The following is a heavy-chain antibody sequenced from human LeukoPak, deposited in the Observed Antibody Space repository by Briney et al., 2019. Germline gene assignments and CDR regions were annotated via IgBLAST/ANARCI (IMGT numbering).Heavy chain of an antibody. CDR2: ISSSSSYI. D-gene: IGHD6-13*01. Sequence: GGSLRLSCAASGFTFSSYSMNWVRQAPGKGLEWVSSISSSSSYIYYADSVKGRFTISRDNAKNSLYLQMNCLRAEDTAVYYCAREAMNKAAAGHYYYYMDVWGKGTTVTVSS. J-gene: IGHJ6*03. CDR3: AREAMNKAAAGHYYYYMDV. V-gene: IGHV3-21*01. CDR1: GFTFSSYS.